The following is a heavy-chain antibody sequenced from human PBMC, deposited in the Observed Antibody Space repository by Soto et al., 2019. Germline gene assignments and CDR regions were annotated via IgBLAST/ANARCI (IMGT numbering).Heavy chain of an antibody. CDR2: IIPIFGTA. CDR3: ARCSSWENNWFDP. CDR1: GGRFSSYA. Sequence: SVKVSCKASGGRFSSYAISWVRQAPGQGLEWMGGIIPIFGTANYAQKFQGRVTITADESTSTAYMELSSLRSEDTAVYYCARCSSWENNWFDPWGQGTLVTVSS. D-gene: IGHD6-13*01. V-gene: IGHV1-69*13. J-gene: IGHJ5*02.